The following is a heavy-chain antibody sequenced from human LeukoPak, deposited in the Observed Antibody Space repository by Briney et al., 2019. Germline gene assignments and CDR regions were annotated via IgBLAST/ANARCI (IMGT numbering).Heavy chain of an antibody. J-gene: IGHJ4*02. V-gene: IGHV3-30-3*01. CDR2: ISYDGSNK. CDR3: ANADYSYDY. Sequence: GGSLRLSCAASGFTFSSYAMHWVRQAPGKGLEWVAVISYDGSNKYYADSVKGRFTISRDNSKNTLYLQMNSLRAEDTAVYYCANADYSYDYWGQGTLVTVSS. D-gene: IGHD4/OR15-4a*01. CDR1: GFTFSSYA.